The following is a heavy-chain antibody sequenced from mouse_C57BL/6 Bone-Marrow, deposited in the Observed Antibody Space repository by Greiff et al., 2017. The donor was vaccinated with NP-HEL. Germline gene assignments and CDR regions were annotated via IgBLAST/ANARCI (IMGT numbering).Heavy chain of an antibody. CDR1: GYTFTSYG. D-gene: IGHD2-1*01. V-gene: IGHV1-81*01. CDR2: IYPRSGNT. J-gene: IGHJ3*01. Sequence: QVQLQQSGAELARPGASVKLSCKASGYTFTSYGISWVKQRTGQGLEWIGEIYPRSGNTYYNEKFKGKATLTADKSSSTAYMELRSLTSEDSAVYFCAREGFYYGNYPVSDWGQGTLVTVSA. CDR3: AREGFYYGNYPVSD.